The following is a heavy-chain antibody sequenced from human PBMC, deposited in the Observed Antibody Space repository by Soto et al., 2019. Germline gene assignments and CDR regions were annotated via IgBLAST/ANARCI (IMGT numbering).Heavy chain of an antibody. Sequence: WETLALTCTVSGASFTSYYWSWIRQPPGKGLEWIGYIYYGEKTNYNPSLKNRVTISRDTSKNQVFLRLTSVTAADTAMYYCARRRTERHNWFDLCGQGTLVSGSS. V-gene: IGHV4-59*01. J-gene: IGHJ5*02. CDR3: ARRRTERHNWFDL. CDR2: IYYGEKT. D-gene: IGHD1-1*01. CDR1: GASFTSYY.